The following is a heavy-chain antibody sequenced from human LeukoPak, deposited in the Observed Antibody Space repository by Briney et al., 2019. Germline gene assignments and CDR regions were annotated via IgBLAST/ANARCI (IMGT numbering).Heavy chain of an antibody. Sequence: GGSLRLSCTASGFTFSIYWMSWVRQAPGKGLEWVARSNSDGKITDYADSVRGRFTTSRDNTKNTVYLQMSSLRAEDTGVYYCARDHHDFWSGYPNYWGQGTLVIVSS. CDR1: GFTFSIYW. D-gene: IGHD3-3*01. CDR2: SNSDGKIT. CDR3: ARDHHDFWSGYPNY. J-gene: IGHJ4*02. V-gene: IGHV3-74*01.